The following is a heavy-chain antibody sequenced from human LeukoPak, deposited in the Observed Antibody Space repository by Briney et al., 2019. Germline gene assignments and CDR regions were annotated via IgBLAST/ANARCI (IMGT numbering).Heavy chain of an antibody. CDR2: IIPIYGRA. J-gene: IGHJ3*02. CDR1: GDTFGIYDFTFTGYA. CDR3: AGFFYDNTNDAFDI. Sequence: SVKVSCKASGDTFGIYDFTFTGYAISWVRQAPGQGLEWMGGIIPIYGRANYPQKFQGRVTMTADESTRTVTMQLSSLRSEDTAVYYCAGFFYDNTNDAFDIWGQGTVVAVS. D-gene: IGHD2/OR15-2a*01. V-gene: IGHV1-69*13.